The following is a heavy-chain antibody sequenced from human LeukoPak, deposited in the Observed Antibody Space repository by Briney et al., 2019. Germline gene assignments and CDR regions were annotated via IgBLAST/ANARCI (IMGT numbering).Heavy chain of an antibody. CDR1: GFSFGSYA. J-gene: IGHJ4*02. V-gene: IGHV3-23*01. CDR2: ISGSGDNT. Sequence: PGGSLRLSCAASGFSFGSYALSWVRQAPGKGLEWVSVISGSGDNTHYTDPVKGRFTISRDNAKYSLYLQMNSLRAEDTAIYYCARASPQQAFLFDYWGQGTLVTVSS. D-gene: IGHD1/OR15-1a*01. CDR3: ARASPQQAFLFDY.